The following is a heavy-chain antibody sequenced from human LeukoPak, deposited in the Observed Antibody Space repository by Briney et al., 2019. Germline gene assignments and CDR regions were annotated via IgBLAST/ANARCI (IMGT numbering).Heavy chain of an antibody. J-gene: IGHJ3*02. D-gene: IGHD2-15*01. CDR2: IKQDGSEK. CDR3: ARESYCSGGSCYSGRAFDI. CDR1: GFTFSSYW. Sequence: GGSLRLSCAASGFTFSSYWMSWVRQAPGKGLEWVANIKQDGSEKYYVDSVKGRFTIPRDNAKNSLYLQMNSLRAEDTAVYYCARESYCSGGSCYSGRAFDIWGQGTMVTVSS. V-gene: IGHV3-7*01.